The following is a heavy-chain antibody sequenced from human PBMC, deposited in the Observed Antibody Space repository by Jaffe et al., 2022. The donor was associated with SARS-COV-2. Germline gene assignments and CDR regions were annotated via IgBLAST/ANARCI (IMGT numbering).Heavy chain of an antibody. CDR3: ARDLRRQLGLHFYFYAMDV. CDR1: GFNFTSHG. V-gene: IGHV3-33*01. D-gene: IGHD2-21*02. J-gene: IGHJ6*02. CDR2: IWSDGTYK. Sequence: QVQLVESGGGVVQPGRSLRLSCAASGFNFTSHGLNWVRQAPGKGLEWVAIIWSDGTYKFYAESLKGRFTISRDNSKDTVFLQMDSLTVDDTAVYYCARDLRRQLGLHFYFYAMDVWGQGTTVTVSS.